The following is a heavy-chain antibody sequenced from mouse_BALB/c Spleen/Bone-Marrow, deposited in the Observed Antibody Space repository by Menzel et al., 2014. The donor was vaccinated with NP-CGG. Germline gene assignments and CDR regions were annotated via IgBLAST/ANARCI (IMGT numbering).Heavy chain of an antibody. J-gene: IGHJ2*01. V-gene: IGHV5-6-5*01. CDR1: GFTFXTYA. D-gene: IGHD4-1*02. CDR2: ISNGGST. CDR3: ARAPQLLYYFDY. Sequence: EVKLVESGGGLVKPGGSLKLSCAASGFTFXTYAMSWVRQTPEKRLEWVASISNGGSTYYQDSVKGRFTISRDNARNILYLQMSSLRSEDTAMYYCARAPQLLYYFDYWGQGTTLTVSS.